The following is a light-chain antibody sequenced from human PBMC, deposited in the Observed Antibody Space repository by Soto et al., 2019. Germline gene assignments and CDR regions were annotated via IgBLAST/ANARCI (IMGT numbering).Light chain of an antibody. CDR3: AAWDDSLNGWV. CDR1: SSNIGSNT. V-gene: IGLV1-44*01. Sequence: QSVLTQPPSASGTPGQRVTISCSGSSSNIGSNTVNWYQQLPGTAPKLLIYSNNQRPSGVPDRFSVSKSGTSASLAISGLQSEHEADYYCAAWDDSLNGWVFGGGTKLTVL. CDR2: SNN. J-gene: IGLJ3*02.